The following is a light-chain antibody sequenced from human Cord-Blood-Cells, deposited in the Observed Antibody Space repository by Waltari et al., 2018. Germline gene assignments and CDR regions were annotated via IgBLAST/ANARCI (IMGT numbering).Light chain of an antibody. V-gene: IGKV1-5*01. CDR2: DAS. CDR3: QQYNSYSF. CDR1: QSISSW. J-gene: IGKJ4*01. Sequence: DIQMTQSPSTLSASVGDRVTITCRASQSISSWLAWYQQKPGKAPKLLIYDASSLESGVPSRFSGSGSVTEFTLTISSLQPYDFATYYCQQYNSYSFVGGGTKVEIK.